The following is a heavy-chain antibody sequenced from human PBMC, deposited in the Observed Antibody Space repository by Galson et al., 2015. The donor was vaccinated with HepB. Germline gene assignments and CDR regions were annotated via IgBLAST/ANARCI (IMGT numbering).Heavy chain of an antibody. D-gene: IGHD2-2*02. CDR1: GGTFSSYA. Sequence: SVKVSCKASGGTFSSYAISWVRQAPGQGLEWMGGIIPIFGTANYAQKFQGRVTMTRDTSTSTVYMELSSLRSEDTAVYYCARFCSSTSCHTGRWGQGTLVTVSS. CDR3: ARFCSSTSCHTGR. J-gene: IGHJ4*02. CDR2: IIPIFGTA. V-gene: IGHV1-69*05.